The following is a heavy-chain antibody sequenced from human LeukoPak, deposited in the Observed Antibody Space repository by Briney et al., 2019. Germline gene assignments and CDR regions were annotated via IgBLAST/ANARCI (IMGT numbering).Heavy chain of an antibody. V-gene: IGHV1-18*01. CDR2: ISAYNGQT. Sequence: GASVKVSCKASGYTFINYGISWVRQAPGQGLEWMGWISAYNGQTKYAEKFQGRVTMTTDAPTSTANMELRSLRLNDTAVYYCARSRGQWLERVYYYYAMDVGGQGTTVTVSS. J-gene: IGHJ6*02. D-gene: IGHD6-19*01. CDR3: ARSRGQWLERVYYYYAMDV. CDR1: GYTFINYG.